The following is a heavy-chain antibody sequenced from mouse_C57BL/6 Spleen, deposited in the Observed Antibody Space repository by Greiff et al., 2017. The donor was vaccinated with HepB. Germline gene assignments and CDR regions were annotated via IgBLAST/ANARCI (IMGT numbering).Heavy chain of an antibody. CDR3: ARSGLYYYGSSYGYFDV. CDR2: IDPSDSET. J-gene: IGHJ1*03. Sequence: VKLQQPGAELVRPGSSVKLSCKASGYTFTSYWMHWVKQRPIQGLEWIGNIDPSDSETHYNQKFKDKATLTVDKSSSTAYMQLSSLTSEDSAVYYCARSGLYYYGSSYGYFDVWGTGTTVTVSS. V-gene: IGHV1-52*01. CDR1: GYTFTSYW. D-gene: IGHD1-1*01.